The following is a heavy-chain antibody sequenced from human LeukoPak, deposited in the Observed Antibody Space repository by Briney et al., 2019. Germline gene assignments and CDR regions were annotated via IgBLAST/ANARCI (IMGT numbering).Heavy chain of an antibody. CDR3: ARCDYDTTINPNWFDP. D-gene: IGHD3-22*01. V-gene: IGHV1-8*03. CDR1: GYSFTNYD. Sequence: ASVKVSCKASGYSFTNYDINWVRQAPGQGLEWMGWMKPNSGDTGYAQKFQGRVTFSRNTSISTAYMELTSLRSEDTAVYYCARCDYDTTINPNWFDPWGQGTLVTVSS. J-gene: IGHJ5*02. CDR2: MKPNSGDT.